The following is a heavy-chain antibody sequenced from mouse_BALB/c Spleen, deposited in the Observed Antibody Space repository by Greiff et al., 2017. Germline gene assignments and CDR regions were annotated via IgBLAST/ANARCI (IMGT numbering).Heavy chain of an antibody. V-gene: IGHV14-3*02. CDR3: AVYGNSYYYAMDY. CDR1: GFNIKDTY. CDR2: LDPANGNT. Sequence: VQLQQSGAELVKPGASVKLSCTASGFNIKDTYMHWVKQRPEQGLEWIGRLDPANGNTKYDPKFQGKATITADTSSNTSYLQLSSLTSEDTAVYYGAVYGNSYYYAMDYWGQGTSVTVSS. D-gene: IGHD2-10*02. J-gene: IGHJ4*01.